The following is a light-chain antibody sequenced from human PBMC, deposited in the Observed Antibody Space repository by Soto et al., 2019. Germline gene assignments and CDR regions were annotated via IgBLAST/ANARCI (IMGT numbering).Light chain of an antibody. CDR3: CSYAGSRWV. J-gene: IGLJ3*02. CDR2: VVN. CDR1: SDDIGNFNL. V-gene: IGLV2-23*02. Sequence: QSALTQPASVSGSPGQSITFSCTGSSDDIGNFNLVSWYQQYPGKAPKLILYVVNKRPLGVSDRFSGSKSGNTASLTISGLQAEDEADYHCCSYAGSRWVFGGGTKLTVL.